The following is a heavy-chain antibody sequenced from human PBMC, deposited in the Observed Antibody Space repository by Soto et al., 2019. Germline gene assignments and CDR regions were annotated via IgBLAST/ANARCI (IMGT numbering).Heavy chain of an antibody. V-gene: IGHV1-2*04. D-gene: IGHD1-7*01. CDR3: ARVRTYNWNYGYYGMDV. CDR2: INPNSGGT. Sequence: ASVKVSCKASGYTFTGYYMHWVRQAPGQGLEWMGWINPNSGGTNYAQKFQGWVTMTRDTSISTAYMELSRLRSDDTAVYYCARVRTYNWNYGYYGMDVWGQGTTVTVSS. J-gene: IGHJ6*02. CDR1: GYTFTGYY.